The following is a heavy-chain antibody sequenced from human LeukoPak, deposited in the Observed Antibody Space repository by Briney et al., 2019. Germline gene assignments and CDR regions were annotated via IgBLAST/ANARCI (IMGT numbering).Heavy chain of an antibody. CDR1: IGSISSYY. D-gene: IGHD6-25*01. J-gene: IGHJ2*01. Sequence: SETLSLTCTVSIGSISSYYWSWIRQPPGKGLEWIGYIYYSGSTNYNPSLKSRVTISVDTSKNQFSLKLSCVTAADTAVYYCARQGGGFWYFDLWGGGKLVTVSS. CDR2: IYYSGST. V-gene: IGHV4-59*08. CDR3: ARQGGGFWYFDL.